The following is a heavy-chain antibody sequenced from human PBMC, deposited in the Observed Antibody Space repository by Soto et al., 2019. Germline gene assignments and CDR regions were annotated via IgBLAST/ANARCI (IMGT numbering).Heavy chain of an antibody. Sequence: SETLSLTCTVSGGSISSSSYYWGWIRQPPGKGLEWIGSIYYSGSTYYNPSLKSRVTISVDTSKNQFSLKRSSVTAADTAVYYCASGSGQLLYPFDYWGQGTLVTVSS. CDR3: ASGSGQLLYPFDY. J-gene: IGHJ4*02. D-gene: IGHD2-2*02. CDR1: GGSISSSSYY. CDR2: IYYSGST. V-gene: IGHV4-39*01.